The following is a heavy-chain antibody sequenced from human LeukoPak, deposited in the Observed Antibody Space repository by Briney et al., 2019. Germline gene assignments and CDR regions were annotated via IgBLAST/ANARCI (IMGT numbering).Heavy chain of an antibody. Sequence: PSETLSLTCAVYGGSFSGYYWSWIRQPPKKGLEWIGEINHSGSTNYNPSLKSRVTISVDTSKNQFSLKLSSVTAADTAVYYCARGRIAVAGTKNYFDYWGQGTLVTVSS. V-gene: IGHV4-34*01. CDR1: GGSFSGYY. CDR3: ARGRIAVAGTKNYFDY. D-gene: IGHD6-19*01. CDR2: INHSGST. J-gene: IGHJ4*02.